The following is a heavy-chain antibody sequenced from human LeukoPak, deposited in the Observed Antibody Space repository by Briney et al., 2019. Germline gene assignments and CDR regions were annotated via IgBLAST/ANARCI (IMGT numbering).Heavy chain of an antibody. Sequence: ASVTVSFTASGYSFNSYGISWVRQAPGQGLEWMGWISAYNGNTNYAQKLQGRVTMTTDTSTSTAYMELRSLRSDDTAVYYCARGFNDYGDYWGQGTLVTVSS. V-gene: IGHV1-18*01. CDR3: ARGFNDYGDY. J-gene: IGHJ4*02. D-gene: IGHD2-8*01. CDR1: GYSFNSYG. CDR2: ISAYNGNT.